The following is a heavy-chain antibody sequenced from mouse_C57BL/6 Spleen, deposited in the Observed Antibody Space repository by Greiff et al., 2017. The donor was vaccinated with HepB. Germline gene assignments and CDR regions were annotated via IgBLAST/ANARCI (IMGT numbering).Heavy chain of an antibody. CDR2: ISDGGSYT. V-gene: IGHV5-4*03. D-gene: IGHD2-5*01. CDR1: GFTFSSYA. J-gene: IGHJ1*03. Sequence: EVKLMESGGGLVKPGGSLKLSCAASGFTFSSYAMSWVRQTPEKRLEWVATISDGGSYTYYPDNVKGRFTNSRDNDKNNLYLQMSNLKSEDTAMYYCASLSNYVGSEYFDVWGTGTTVTVSS. CDR3: ASLSNYVGSEYFDV.